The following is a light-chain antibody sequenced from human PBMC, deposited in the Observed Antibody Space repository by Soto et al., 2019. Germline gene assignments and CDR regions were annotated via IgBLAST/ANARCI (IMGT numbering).Light chain of an antibody. Sequence: EIVLTQSPGTLSLSPEERATLSCRASQSVSSSYLAWYQQKPGQAPSLLIYGASRRATGIPDRFRGSGSGTDFTLTISRLEPEDFAVYYCQQFGSSPWTFGQGTKVEIK. CDR2: GAS. CDR1: QSVSSSY. V-gene: IGKV3-20*01. CDR3: QQFGSSPWT. J-gene: IGKJ1*01.